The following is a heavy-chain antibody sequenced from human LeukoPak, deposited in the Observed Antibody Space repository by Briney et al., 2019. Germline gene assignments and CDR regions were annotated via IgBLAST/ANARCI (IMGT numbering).Heavy chain of an antibody. CDR3: ARGRIAAAVNYYYYYMDV. J-gene: IGHJ6*03. Sequence: ASVKVSCKASGGTFSSYAISWVRQAPGQGLEWMGGIIPIFGTANYAQKFQGRVTITTDVSTSTAYMELSSLRSEDTAVYYCARGRIAAAVNYYYYYMDVWGKGTTVTVSS. CDR1: GGTFSSYA. D-gene: IGHD6-13*01. CDR2: IIPIFGTA. V-gene: IGHV1-69*05.